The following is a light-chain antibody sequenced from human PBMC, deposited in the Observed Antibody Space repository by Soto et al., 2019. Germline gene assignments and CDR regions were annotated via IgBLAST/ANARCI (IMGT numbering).Light chain of an antibody. Sequence: QSVLTQSPSASGTPGQRVTLSCSGGSSNIGSSYVYWYQQLPGTAPDLLIYRNNQQPSGVPDRFSGSKSGTSASLAISGLRSEDEADYYCAAWDDSLSVYVFGTGTKVTVL. CDR2: RNN. J-gene: IGLJ1*01. CDR1: SSNIGSSY. V-gene: IGLV1-47*01. CDR3: AAWDDSLSVYV.